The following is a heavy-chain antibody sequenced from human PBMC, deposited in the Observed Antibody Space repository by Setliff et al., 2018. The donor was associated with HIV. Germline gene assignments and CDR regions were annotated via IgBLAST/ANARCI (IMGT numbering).Heavy chain of an antibody. CDR1: GGSISYYY. CDR2: MYYDGNT. D-gene: IGHD3-9*01. Sequence: PSETLSLTCTISGGSISYYYWSWIRQPPGKGLEWIGTMYYDGNTNYNPSLESRATILIDFSTEFSLKLRSVSASDTAVYYCARGRYFDWLAKPFPFDYWGQGTLVTVSS. CDR3: ARGRYFDWLAKPFPFDY. J-gene: IGHJ4*02. V-gene: IGHV4-59*01.